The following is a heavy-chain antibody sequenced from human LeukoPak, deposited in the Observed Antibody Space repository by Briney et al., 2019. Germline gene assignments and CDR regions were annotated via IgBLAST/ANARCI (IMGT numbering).Heavy chain of an antibody. CDR2: IYPSDSDT. D-gene: IGHD1-26*01. CDR1: EYSFATYW. J-gene: IGHJ4*02. V-gene: IGHV5-51*01. Sequence: GESLKISCQGSEYSFATYWIAWLRQMPGKGLEWMGIIYPSDSDTRYSPSFQGQVTISADKSIKTAYQQWSSLKASDTAMYYCARPLQGIVGATGFDYWGQGTLVTVSS. CDR3: ARPLQGIVGATGFDY.